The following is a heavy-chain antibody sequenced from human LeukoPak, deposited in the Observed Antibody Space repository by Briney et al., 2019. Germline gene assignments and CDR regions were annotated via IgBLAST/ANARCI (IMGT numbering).Heavy chain of an antibody. CDR1: GGSIGSSSYY. D-gene: IGHD3-22*01. CDR2: IYYSGST. Sequence: PSETLSLTCTVSGGSIGSSSYYWGWIRQPPGKGLEWIGSIYYSGSTYYNPSLKSRVTISVDTSKNQFSLKLSSVTAADTAVYYCARHRSYDSSGYYSPHPPDYWGQGTLVTVSS. J-gene: IGHJ4*02. CDR3: ARHRSYDSSGYYSPHPPDY. V-gene: IGHV4-39*01.